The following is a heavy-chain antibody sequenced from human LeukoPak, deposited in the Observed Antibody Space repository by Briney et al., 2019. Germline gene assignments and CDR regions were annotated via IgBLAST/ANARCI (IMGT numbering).Heavy chain of an antibody. J-gene: IGHJ4*02. Sequence: SETLSLACTVPDDSISSYYWSWIRQPPGKGLEWIGYIYYSGSTNYNPSLKSRVTISVDTSKNQFSLKLSSVTAADTAVYYCARGVSGSYYAFDYWGQGTLVTVSS. V-gene: IGHV4-59*01. CDR2: IYYSGST. CDR3: ARGVSGSYYAFDY. D-gene: IGHD3-10*01. CDR1: DDSISSYY.